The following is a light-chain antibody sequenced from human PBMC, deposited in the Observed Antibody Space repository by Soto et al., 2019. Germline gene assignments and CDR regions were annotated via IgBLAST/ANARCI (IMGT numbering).Light chain of an antibody. Sequence: EIVMTQSPATLSVSPGERATLSCRASQTVSSNLAWYQQKPGQAPRLLIYGASTRATGIPARFSGSRSGTEFILTISSLQSEDFAVYYCQPYNDWPALTFGGGTKVEIK. J-gene: IGKJ4*01. CDR2: GAS. CDR3: QPYNDWPALT. CDR1: QTVSSN. V-gene: IGKV3-15*01.